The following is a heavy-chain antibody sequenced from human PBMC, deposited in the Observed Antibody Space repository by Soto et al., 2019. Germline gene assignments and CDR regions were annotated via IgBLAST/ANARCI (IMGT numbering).Heavy chain of an antibody. D-gene: IGHD3-10*01. Sequence: SQTLSLTCAISGDSVSSNSAAWNWIRQSPSRGLEWLGRTFYRSKWYNDYAESVKRRITINPDTSKNQFSLQLNSVTPEDTAVYYCARESTMVRGVINPLDYWGQGTLVTVSS. CDR1: GDSVSSNSAA. CDR3: ARESTMVRGVINPLDY. J-gene: IGHJ4*02. V-gene: IGHV6-1*01. CDR2: TFYRSKWYN.